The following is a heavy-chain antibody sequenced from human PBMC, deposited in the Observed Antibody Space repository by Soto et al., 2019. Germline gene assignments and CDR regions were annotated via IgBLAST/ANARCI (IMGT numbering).Heavy chain of an antibody. V-gene: IGHV4-39*01. CDR1: GGSISSSSFH. CDR2: IYYSGST. Sequence: SETLSLTCTVSGGSISSSSFHWGWIHQPPGKGLEWIGSIYYSGSTYYSPSLKSRVTISVDTSKNQFSLKLSSVTAADTAVYYCARNGDCTRPGCIVGWFDPWGPGTLVTVSS. D-gene: IGHD2-8*01. CDR3: ARNGDCTRPGCIVGWFDP. J-gene: IGHJ5*02.